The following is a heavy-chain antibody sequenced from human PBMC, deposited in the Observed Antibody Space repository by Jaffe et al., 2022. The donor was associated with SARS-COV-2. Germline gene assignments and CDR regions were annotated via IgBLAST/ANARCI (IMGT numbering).Heavy chain of an antibody. V-gene: IGHV1-3*01. D-gene: IGHD3-3*01. CDR2: INAGNGNT. J-gene: IGHJ6*02. CDR1: GYTFTSYA. Sequence: QVQLVQSGAEVKKPGASVKVSCKASGYTFTSYAMHWVRQAPGQRLEWMGWINAGNGNTKYSQKFQGRVTITRDTSASTAYMELSSLRSEDTAVYYCARARGLAPLKVPSYDFWSGSINRNYYYYGMDVWGQGTTVTVSS. CDR3: ARARGLAPLKVPSYDFWSGSINRNYYYYGMDV.